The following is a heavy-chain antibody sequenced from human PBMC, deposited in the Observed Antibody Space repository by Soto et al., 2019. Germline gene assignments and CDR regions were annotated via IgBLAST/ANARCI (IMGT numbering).Heavy chain of an antibody. CDR2: IYSGGST. CDR3: ARAYCSSTSCYRAEYYYYYMDV. J-gene: IGHJ6*03. CDR1: GFTVSSNY. D-gene: IGHD2-2*01. Sequence: GGSLRLSCAASGFTVSSNYMSWVRQAPGKGLEWVSVIYSGGSTYYADSVKGRFTISRHNSKNTLYLQMNSLRAEDTAVYYCARAYCSSTSCYRAEYYYYYMDVWGKGTTVTVSS. V-gene: IGHV3-53*04.